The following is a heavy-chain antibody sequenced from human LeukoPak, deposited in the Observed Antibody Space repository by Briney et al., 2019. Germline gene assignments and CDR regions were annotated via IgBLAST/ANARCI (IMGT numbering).Heavy chain of an antibody. V-gene: IGHV3-21*01. CDR1: GFTFSSYS. CDR2: ISSSSSYI. J-gene: IGHJ5*02. D-gene: IGHD3-9*01. CDR3: ARDGGLRYFDWLPEGQNWFDP. Sequence: PGGSLRLPCAASGFTFSSYSMNWVRQAPGKGLEWVSSISSSSSYIYYADSVKGRFTISRDNAKNSLYLQMNSLRAEDTAVYYCARDGGLRYFDWLPEGQNWFDPWGQGTLVTVSS.